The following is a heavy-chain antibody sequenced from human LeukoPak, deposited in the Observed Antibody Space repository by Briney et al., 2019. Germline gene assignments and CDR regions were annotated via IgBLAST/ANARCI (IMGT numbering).Heavy chain of an antibody. V-gene: IGHV3-23*01. CDR2: ISGSGGST. Sequence: PGGSLRLSCAASGFTFTNYNMNWVRQAPGKGLEWVSAISGSGGSTYYADSVKGRFTISRDNSKNTLYLQMNSLRAEDTAVYYCAKDHYYDSSGYQILTNDAFDIWGQGTMVTVSS. CDR3: AKDHYYDSSGYQILTNDAFDI. J-gene: IGHJ3*02. CDR1: GFTFTNYN. D-gene: IGHD3-22*01.